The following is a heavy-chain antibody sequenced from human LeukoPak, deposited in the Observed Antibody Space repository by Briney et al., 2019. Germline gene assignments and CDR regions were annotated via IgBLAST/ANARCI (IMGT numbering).Heavy chain of an antibody. CDR2: INPSGGST. V-gene: IGHV1-46*01. CDR1: GYSXTRYY. CDR3: ARGMASGWTGSPFDY. D-gene: IGHD6-19*01. J-gene: IGHJ4*02. Sequence: GASVKVSCKASGYSXTRYYIHWVRQAPGQGLEWMGIINPSGGSTKYAQKFQDRVTMTRDTSTSTMYMDLSSLRSEDTAVYYCARGMASGWTGSPFDYWGQGTLVTVSS.